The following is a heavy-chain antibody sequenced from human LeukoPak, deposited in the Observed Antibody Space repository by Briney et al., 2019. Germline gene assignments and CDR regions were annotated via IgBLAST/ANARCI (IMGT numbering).Heavy chain of an antibody. D-gene: IGHD1-26*01. CDR2: IKEDGSVK. J-gene: IGHJ4*02. CDR3: ARIHSGSYYMGFDY. Sequence: GGSLRLSCEASGFTFSTYWMTWVRQAPGKGLEWVANIKEDGSVKSYVDSVKGRFTISKDNAKNSLYLQMNSLRAEDTAVYYCARIHSGSYYMGFDYWGQGALVTVSS. CDR1: GFTFSTYW. V-gene: IGHV3-7*01.